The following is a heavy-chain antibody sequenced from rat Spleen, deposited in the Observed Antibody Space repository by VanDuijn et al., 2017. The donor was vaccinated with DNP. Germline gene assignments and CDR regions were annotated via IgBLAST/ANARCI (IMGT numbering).Heavy chain of an antibody. CDR2: INYDGGST. CDR3: TTLNYGNYDY. V-gene: IGHV5-20*01. CDR1: GFTFSDYY. J-gene: IGHJ2*01. D-gene: IGHD1-3*01. Sequence: EVRLVESGGDLVQPGRSLKLSCAASGFTFSDYYMAWVRQAPTKGLEWVASINYDGGSTYYRDSVKGRFTISRDNAKSSLYLQMDSLRSEDTATYYCTTLNYGNYDYWGQGVMVTVSS.